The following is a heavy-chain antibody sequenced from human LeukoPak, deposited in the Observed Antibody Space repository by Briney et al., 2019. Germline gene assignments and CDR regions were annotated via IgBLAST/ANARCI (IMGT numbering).Heavy chain of an antibody. Sequence: PGGSLRLSCAASGFTFSSYSMNWVRQAPGKGLEWVSYISSSSTIYYADSVKGRFTISRDNAKNSLYLQMNSLRDEDTAVYYCARGLYYYDSSGRGYWGQGTLVTVSS. CDR2: ISSSSTI. CDR3: ARGLYYYDSSGRGY. V-gene: IGHV3-48*02. J-gene: IGHJ4*02. D-gene: IGHD3-22*01. CDR1: GFTFSSYS.